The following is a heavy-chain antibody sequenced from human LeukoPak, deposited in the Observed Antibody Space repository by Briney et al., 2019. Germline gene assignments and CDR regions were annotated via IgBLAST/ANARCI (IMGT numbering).Heavy chain of an antibody. J-gene: IGHJ4*02. CDR3: ARDDSSGYYHDY. D-gene: IGHD3-22*01. CDR2: IYYSGST. Sequence: PSETLSLTCTVSGGSISCYYWSWIRQPPGKGLEWIGYIYYSGSTNYNPSLKSRVTISVDTSKNQFSLKLSSVTAADTAVYYCARDDSSGYYHDYWGQGTLVTVSS. CDR1: GGSISCYY. V-gene: IGHV4-59*01.